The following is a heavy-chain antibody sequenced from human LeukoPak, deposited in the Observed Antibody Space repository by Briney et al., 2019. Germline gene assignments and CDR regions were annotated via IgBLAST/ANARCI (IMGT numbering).Heavy chain of an antibody. CDR3: ARSYSSGWYTVFDP. J-gene: IGHJ5*02. CDR1: GGSISSYY. D-gene: IGHD6-19*01. Sequence: PSETLSLTXTVSGGSISSYYWSWIGQPPGKGLEWIGYIYYSGSTNYNPSLKSRVTISVDTSKNQFSLKLSSVTAADTAVYSCARSYSSGWYTVFDPWGQGTLVTVSS. V-gene: IGHV4-59*01. CDR2: IYYSGST.